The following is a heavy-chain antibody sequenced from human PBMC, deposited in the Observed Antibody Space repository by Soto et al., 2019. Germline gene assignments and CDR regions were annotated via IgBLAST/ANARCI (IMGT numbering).Heavy chain of an antibody. CDR2: ISAYNGNT. V-gene: IGHV1-18*01. J-gene: IGHJ5*02. Sequence: ASRKGSCTASGYTFTSYGISWVRQAPGQGLEWMGWISAYNGNTNYAQKLQGRVTMTTDTSTSTAYMELRSLRSDDTAVYYCARIDAAGWWFAPWGKGTLVPVSP. CDR1: GYTFTSYG. CDR3: ARIDAAGWWFAP. D-gene: IGHD2-15*01.